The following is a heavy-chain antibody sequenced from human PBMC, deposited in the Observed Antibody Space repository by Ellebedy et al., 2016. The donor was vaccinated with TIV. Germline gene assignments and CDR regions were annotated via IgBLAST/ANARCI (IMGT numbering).Heavy chain of an antibody. CDR3: TRGKARTGYQYGMDL. D-gene: IGHD6-13*01. V-gene: IGHV3-53*01. CDR1: GFTVSNNY. Sequence: PGGSLRLSCAASGFTVSNNYMSWVRQAPEKELEWVSVIYRADTTYYADSVRGRFTISRDNSKNTVSLQMNSLRAEDTAVYFCTRGKARTGYQYGMDLWGQGTTVAVSS. J-gene: IGHJ6*02. CDR2: IYRADTT.